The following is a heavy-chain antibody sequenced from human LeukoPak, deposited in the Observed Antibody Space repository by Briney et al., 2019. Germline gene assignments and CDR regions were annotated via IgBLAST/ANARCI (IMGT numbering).Heavy chain of an antibody. CDR3: TRDLGNVER. CDR1: GFTFGDYA. Sequence: GGSLRLSCTASGFTFGDYAMSWFSQAPGKGLEWVGFIRSKAYGGTTEYAASVKGRFTISRDDSKSIAYLQMNSLKTEDTAVYYCTRDLGNVERWGQGTLVTVSS. V-gene: IGHV3-49*03. CDR2: IRSKAYGGTT. J-gene: IGHJ4*02. D-gene: IGHD1-1*01.